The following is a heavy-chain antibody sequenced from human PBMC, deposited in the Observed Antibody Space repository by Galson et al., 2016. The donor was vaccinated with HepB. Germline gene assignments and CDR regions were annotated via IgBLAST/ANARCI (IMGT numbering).Heavy chain of an antibody. D-gene: IGHD6-19*01. V-gene: IGHV3-23*01. Sequence: SLRLSCAASRLTFSTYWMTWVRQAPGMGLEWVSSISGSGSFTYFADSVKGRFTISRDNSKNTLYLQMNSLRAEDTATYYCAKDPGRGSGWFFFDSWGQGTLVTVSS. CDR2: ISGSGSFT. CDR1: RLTFSTYW. J-gene: IGHJ4*02. CDR3: AKDPGRGSGWFFFDS.